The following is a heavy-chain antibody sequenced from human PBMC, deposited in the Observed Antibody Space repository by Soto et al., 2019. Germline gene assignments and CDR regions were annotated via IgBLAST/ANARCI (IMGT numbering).Heavy chain of an antibody. D-gene: IGHD1-20*01. Sequence: SVKVSCKASGFTFTSSAMQWVRQARGQRLEWIGWIVVGSGNTNYAQKFQERVTITRDMSTSTAYMELSSLRSEDTAVYYCAASSDNWNDIFFYYWGQGTLVTVSS. V-gene: IGHV1-58*02. CDR2: IVVGSGNT. J-gene: IGHJ4*02. CDR1: GFTFTSSA. CDR3: AASSDNWNDIFFYY.